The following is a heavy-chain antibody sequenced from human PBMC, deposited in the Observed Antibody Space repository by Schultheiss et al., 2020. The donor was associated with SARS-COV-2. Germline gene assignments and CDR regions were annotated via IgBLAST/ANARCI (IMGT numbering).Heavy chain of an antibody. CDR3: ATYPYSNYDYFDY. V-gene: IGHV4-31*11. Sequence: SETLSLTCAVYGGSISSGGYYWSWIRQHPGKGLEWIGYIYYSGSTYYNPSLKSRVTISVDTSKNQFSLKLSSVTAADTAVYYCATYPYSNYDYFDYWGQVTLVTVSS. CDR2: IYYSGST. CDR1: GGSISSGGYY. J-gene: IGHJ4*02. D-gene: IGHD4-11*01.